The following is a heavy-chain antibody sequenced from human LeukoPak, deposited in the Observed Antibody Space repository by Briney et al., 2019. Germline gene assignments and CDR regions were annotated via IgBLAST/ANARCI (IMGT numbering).Heavy chain of an antibody. CDR3: AGYNCSSTRCYTGGLDY. CDR2: ISGRGENS. CDR1: GFTLNNHA. V-gene: IGHV3-23*01. Sequence: GGSLRLSCAVSGFTLNNHAMAWVRQAPGKGLEWVSSISGRGENSYYADSVKGRFTISRDSSKNTLYLQMNSLRAEDTAVYFCAGYNCSSTRCYTGGLDYWGQGTLVTVSS. D-gene: IGHD2-2*02. J-gene: IGHJ4*02.